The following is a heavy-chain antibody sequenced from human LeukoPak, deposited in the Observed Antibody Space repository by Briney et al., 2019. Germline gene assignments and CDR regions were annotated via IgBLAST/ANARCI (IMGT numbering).Heavy chain of an antibody. D-gene: IGHD1-26*01. V-gene: IGHV3-21*01. CDR3: ARNFYSGSYLIGDAFDI. Sequence: PGGSLRLSCAASGFTFSSYSMNWVRQAPGKGLEWVSSISSSSSYIYYADSVKGRFTISRDNAKNSLYLQMNSLRAEDTAVYYCARNFYSGSYLIGDAFDIWGQGTMVTVSS. CDR2: ISSSSSYI. CDR1: GFTFSSYS. J-gene: IGHJ3*02.